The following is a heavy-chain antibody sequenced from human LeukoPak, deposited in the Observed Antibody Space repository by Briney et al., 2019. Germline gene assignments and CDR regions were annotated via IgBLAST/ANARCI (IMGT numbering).Heavy chain of an antibody. CDR1: GYTFTNYA. J-gene: IGHJ4*02. D-gene: IGHD2-2*01. CDR2: ISANNGET. V-gene: IGHV1-18*04. Sequence: ASVMVSCKASGYTFTNYAISWVRQAPGQGLEWMAWISANNGETRYAQNLQGRVTMTTDTSTSTAYMELRSLRSDDTAVYYCASVPPSAHQMLSSDYWGQGTQVTVSS. CDR3: ASVPPSAHQMLSSDY.